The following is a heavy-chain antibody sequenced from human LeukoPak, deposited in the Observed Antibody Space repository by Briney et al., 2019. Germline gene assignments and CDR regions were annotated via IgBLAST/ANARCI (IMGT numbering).Heavy chain of an antibody. CDR1: GDSITSSKW. Sequence: SGTLSLTCAVSGDSITSSKWWSWVRQSPEKGLEWIGEIYHSGATNYNPSLKSRVTMSVDKSKNQFALNLSSVTAADTAVYYCASGSHAVTTHFDYWGQGTLVTVSS. D-gene: IGHD3-16*01. J-gene: IGHJ4*02. V-gene: IGHV4-4*02. CDR2: IYHSGAT. CDR3: ASGSHAVTTHFDY.